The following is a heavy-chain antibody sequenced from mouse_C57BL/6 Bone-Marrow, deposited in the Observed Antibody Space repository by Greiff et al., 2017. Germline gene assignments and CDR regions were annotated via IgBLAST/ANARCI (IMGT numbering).Heavy chain of an antibody. V-gene: IGHV1-15*01. J-gene: IGHJ2*01. Sequence: VQLQQSGAELVRPGASVTLSCKASGYTFTDYDMHWVKQTPVHGLEWIGAIDPETGGTAYNQKFKGKAILTADKSSSTAYMELRSLTSEDSAVYYCTRGGYDYPYFDYWGQGTTLTVSS. D-gene: IGHD2-4*01. CDR2: IDPETGGT. CDR1: GYTFTDYD. CDR3: TRGGYDYPYFDY.